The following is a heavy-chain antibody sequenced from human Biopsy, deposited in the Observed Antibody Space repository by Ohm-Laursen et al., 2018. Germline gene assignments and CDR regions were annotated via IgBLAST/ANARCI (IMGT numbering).Heavy chain of an antibody. CDR3: SRDRGYYSDRTVPGYFDL. Sequence: SDTLSLTCSVSGDSISSYYWSWIRQPPGKGLEGMGYVYYTGSTDYNPSLQSRVTISVDTSKNHFSLRLRSVIPADTAIYYCSRDRGYYSDRTVPGYFDLWGRGTLVTVSS. CDR1: GDSISSYY. V-gene: IGHV4-59*01. CDR2: VYYTGST. J-gene: IGHJ2*01. D-gene: IGHD3-22*01.